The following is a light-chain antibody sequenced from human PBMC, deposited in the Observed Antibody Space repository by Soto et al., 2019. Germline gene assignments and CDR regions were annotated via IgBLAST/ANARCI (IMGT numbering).Light chain of an antibody. CDR3: VPDGGLWR. V-gene: IGKV1-5*01. Sequence: IHMTQSPFTLSSPVRDRVTITCRARQSISSRLDWYQQKPGKASKVLIYDASSLESGVPSRFSGSGSATEFILTFSSLQPDGFRARSGVPDGGLWRLGQGTRL. CDR2: DAS. J-gene: IGKJ2*04. CDR1: QSISSR.